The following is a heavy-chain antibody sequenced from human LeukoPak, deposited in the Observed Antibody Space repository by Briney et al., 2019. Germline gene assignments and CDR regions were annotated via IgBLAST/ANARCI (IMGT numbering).Heavy chain of an antibody. CDR3: ARAKIVGATNFDY. V-gene: IGHV3-7*01. Sequence: PGGSLRLSCAASGFTFSSYWMSWVRQAPGKGLEWVANIKQDGSEKYYVDSVKGRFTISRDNAKNSLYLQMNSLRAEDTAVYYCARAKIVGATNFDYWGQGTLVTVSS. D-gene: IGHD1-26*01. CDR2: IKQDGSEK. J-gene: IGHJ4*02. CDR1: GFTFSSYW.